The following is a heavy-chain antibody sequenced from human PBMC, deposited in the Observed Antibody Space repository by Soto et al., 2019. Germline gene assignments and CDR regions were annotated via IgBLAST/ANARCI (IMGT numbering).Heavy chain of an antibody. V-gene: IGHV1-46*01. Sequence: ASVKVSCKAPGYTITRHWMHWVRQAPGQGLEWMGVINPSGDSTIYAQKFQGRVTMTRDTSTSTVYMELSSLRSDDTAMYYCARDNSYDSGGAKGWYFDLWGRGTLVTVSS. D-gene: IGHD3-22*01. CDR1: GYTITRHW. CDR3: ARDNSYDSGGAKGWYFDL. J-gene: IGHJ2*01. CDR2: INPSGDST.